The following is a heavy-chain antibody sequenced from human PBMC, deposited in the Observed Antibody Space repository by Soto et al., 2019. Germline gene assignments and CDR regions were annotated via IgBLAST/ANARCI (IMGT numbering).Heavy chain of an antibody. CDR3: ARDPSTINKLIGVWFDP. Sequence: ASVKVSCKASGDTFGRFTINWVRQAPGQGLEWMGGIKPISDITNYAQRFQGRVTFTADASTSTVYLELSSLRSEDTAMYYCARDPSTINKLIGVWFDPWGQGTLVTVSS. CDR2: IKPISDIT. J-gene: IGHJ5*02. D-gene: IGHD4-4*01. V-gene: IGHV1-69*13. CDR1: GDTFGRFT.